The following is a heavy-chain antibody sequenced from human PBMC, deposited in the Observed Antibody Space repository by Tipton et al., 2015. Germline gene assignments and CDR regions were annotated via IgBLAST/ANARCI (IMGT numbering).Heavy chain of an antibody. V-gene: IGHV5-51*01. CDR2: IYPGDSDT. D-gene: IGHD3-10*01. J-gene: IGHJ4*02. CDR1: GSSFINTW. CDR3: ASRPAAGTYSET. Sequence: QLVQSGAEVKKPGESLKISCKGSGSSFINTWIAWVRQMPGKGLEWMGIIYPGDSDTRYSPSFQGQVTFSADKSITTAYLQWRCLKASDTSMYYCASRPAAGTYSETWGQGTLVTVSS.